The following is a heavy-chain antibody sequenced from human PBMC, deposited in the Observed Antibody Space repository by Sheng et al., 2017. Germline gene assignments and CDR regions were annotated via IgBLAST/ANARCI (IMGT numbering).Heavy chain of an antibody. J-gene: IGHJ2*01. CDR1: GYTFTSYD. CDR2: MNPNSGNT. D-gene: IGHD3-3*01. CDR3: ARGRSVYDFWSGYRYWYFDL. Sequence: QVQLVQSGAEVKKPGASVKVSCKASGYTFTSYDINWVRQATGQGLEWMGWMNPNSGNTGYAQKFQGRVTITRNTSISTAYMELSSLRSEDTAVYYCARGRSVYDFWSGYRYWYFDLWGRGTLVTVSS. V-gene: IGHV1-8*03.